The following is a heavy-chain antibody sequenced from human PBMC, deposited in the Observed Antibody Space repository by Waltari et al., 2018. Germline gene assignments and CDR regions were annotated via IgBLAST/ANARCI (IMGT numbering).Heavy chain of an antibody. Sequence: EVQLVESGGGLVKPGGSLRLSCAASGFTFSSYSMNWVRQAPGKGLEWVSSISSSSSYIYYADSVKGRFTISGDNAKNSLYLQINSLRAEDTAVYYCARDRGYCGSISCYYFDYWGQGILVTVSS. D-gene: IGHD2-2*01. J-gene: IGHJ4*02. CDR1: GFTFSSYS. CDR2: ISSSSSYI. CDR3: ARDRGYCGSISCYYFDY. V-gene: IGHV3-21*01.